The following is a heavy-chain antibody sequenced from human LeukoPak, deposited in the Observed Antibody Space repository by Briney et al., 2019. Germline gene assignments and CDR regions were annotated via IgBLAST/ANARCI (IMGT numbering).Heavy chain of an antibody. CDR3: ARDKRVWLLTGGRYYYYGMDV. CDR1: GGSISSGGYS. D-gene: IGHD3-16*01. V-gene: IGHV4-31*11. J-gene: IGHJ6*02. CDR2: IYYSGST. Sequence: SETLSLTCAVSGGSISSGGYSWSWIRQPPGKGLEWIGYIYYSGSTYYNPSLKSRVTISVDTSKNQFSLTLSSVTAADTAVYYCARDKRVWLLTGGRYYYYGMDVWGQGTTVTVS.